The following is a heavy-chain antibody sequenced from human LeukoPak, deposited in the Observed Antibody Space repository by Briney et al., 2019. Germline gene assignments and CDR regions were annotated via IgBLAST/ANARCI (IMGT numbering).Heavy chain of an antibody. CDR3: ARVMITFGGVSCFDY. CDR1: GYTFTSYG. Sequence: ASVKVSCKASGYTFTSYGISWVRQAPGQGLEWMGWISAYNGNTNYAQKLQGRVTMTTDTSTSTAYMELRSLRSDDTAVYYCARVMITFGGVSCFDYWGQGTLVTVSS. V-gene: IGHV1-18*01. J-gene: IGHJ4*02. D-gene: IGHD3-16*01. CDR2: ISAYNGNT.